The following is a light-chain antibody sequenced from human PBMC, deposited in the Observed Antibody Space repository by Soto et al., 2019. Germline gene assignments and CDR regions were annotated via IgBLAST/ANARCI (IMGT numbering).Light chain of an antibody. CDR2: LNSDGTH. CDR1: SGHSNYA. CDR3: QTWGTGIQV. V-gene: IGLV4-69*01. J-gene: IGLJ2*01. Sequence: QSVLTQSPSASASLGASVKLTCTLSSGHSNYAIAWHQQQPEKGPRYLMKLNSDGTHSKGDGIPDRFSGSSSGAERYLSISSLQSEDEADYYCQTWGTGIQVFGGGTKLPVL.